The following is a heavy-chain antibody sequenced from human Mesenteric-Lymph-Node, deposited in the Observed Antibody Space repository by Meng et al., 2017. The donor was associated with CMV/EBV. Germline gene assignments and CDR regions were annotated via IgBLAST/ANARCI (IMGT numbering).Heavy chain of an antibody. Sequence: GESLKISCAACGFTFSSYDMHWVRQATGKGLEWVSAIGTAGDTYYPGSVKGRFTISRDNSKNTLYLQMNSLRAEDTAVYYCAREYYDILTGYSTIHTYFDYWGQGTLVTVSS. CDR2: IGTAGDT. CDR3: AREYYDILTGYSTIHTYFDY. D-gene: IGHD3-9*01. CDR1: GFTFSSYD. V-gene: IGHV3-13*01. J-gene: IGHJ4*02.